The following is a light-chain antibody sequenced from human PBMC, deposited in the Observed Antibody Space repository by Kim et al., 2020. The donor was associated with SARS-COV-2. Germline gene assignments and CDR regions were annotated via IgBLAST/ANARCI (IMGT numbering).Light chain of an antibody. CDR3: QQSYSSLRT. CDR1: QSISSY. CDR2: SAS. V-gene: IGKV1-39*01. J-gene: IGKJ1*01. Sequence: SASVGDRVTITCRASQSISSYLNWYQQKPGKAPKPLIYSASSLQSGVPLRFSGSGSGTDFTLTISSLQPEDFATYYCQQSYSSLRTFGQGTKVEI.